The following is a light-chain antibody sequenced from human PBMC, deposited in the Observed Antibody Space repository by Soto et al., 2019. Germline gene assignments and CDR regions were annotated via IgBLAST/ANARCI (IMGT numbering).Light chain of an antibody. V-gene: IGKV1-5*01. CDR1: QSISSW. CDR3: QQYNSYST. J-gene: IGKJ1*01. Sequence: DIQMTQSPSTLSASVGDRVTITCRASQSISSWLAWYQQKPGKAPKLLIYDASSLESGVPSRFSGSGSGTEFTLTISRLQPDEFATDYCQQYNSYSTVGQGTKGDIK. CDR2: DAS.